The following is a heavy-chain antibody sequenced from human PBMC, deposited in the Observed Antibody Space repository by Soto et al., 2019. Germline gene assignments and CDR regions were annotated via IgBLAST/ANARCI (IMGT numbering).Heavy chain of an antibody. CDR1: GGTFSSYA. V-gene: IGHV1-69*13. CDR2: IIPIFGTA. Sequence: ASVKVSCKASGGTFSSYAISWVRQAPGQGLEWMGGIIPIFGTANYAQKFQGRVTITADESTSTAYMELSSLRSEDTAVDYCSGHFGVVIIDDYWGQGTLVTVSS. J-gene: IGHJ4*02. CDR3: SGHFGVVIIDDY. D-gene: IGHD3-3*01.